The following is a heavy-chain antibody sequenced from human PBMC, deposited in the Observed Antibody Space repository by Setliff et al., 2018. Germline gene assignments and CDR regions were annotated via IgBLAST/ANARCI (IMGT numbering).Heavy chain of an antibody. Sequence: SVKVSCKASGGTFSSYAISWVRQAPGQGLEWMGGIIPIFGTANYAQKFQGRVTITTDESTSTAYMELSSLRSEDTAVYYCARESGYYDSSGYDYDLGYWGQGTLVTVSS. D-gene: IGHD3-22*01. CDR1: GGTFSSYA. J-gene: IGHJ4*02. CDR2: IIPIFGTA. V-gene: IGHV1-69*05. CDR3: ARESGYYDSSGYDYDLGY.